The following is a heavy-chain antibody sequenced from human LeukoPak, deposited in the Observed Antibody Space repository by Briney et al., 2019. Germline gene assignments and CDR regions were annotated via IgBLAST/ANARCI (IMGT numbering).Heavy chain of an antibody. Sequence: GASVTVSCKASGYTFTSYDRHWVRQAPGQGLEWMGIINPSGDSTSYAQKFQGRVTMTRDTSTSTVYMELSSLRSEDTAVYYCASVLYCGADCYSGRYFFDYWGQGTLVTVSS. CDR2: INPSGDST. CDR3: ASVLYCGADCYSGRYFFDY. J-gene: IGHJ4*02. D-gene: IGHD2-21*02. V-gene: IGHV1-46*01. CDR1: GYTFTSYD.